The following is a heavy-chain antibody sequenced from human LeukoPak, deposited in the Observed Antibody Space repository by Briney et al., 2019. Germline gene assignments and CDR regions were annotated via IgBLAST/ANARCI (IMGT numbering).Heavy chain of an antibody. Sequence: GGSLRLSCAASGFISSSYGMHWVRQAPGKGLEWVAVISYDGSNKYYVDSVKGRFTISRDNSKNTLYLQMNSLRAEDTAVYYCAKDLEAWNYYYYYMDVWGKGTTVTVSS. CDR3: AKDLEAWNYYYYYMDV. CDR2: ISYDGSNK. V-gene: IGHV3-30*18. D-gene: IGHD1-1*01. CDR1: GFISSSYG. J-gene: IGHJ6*03.